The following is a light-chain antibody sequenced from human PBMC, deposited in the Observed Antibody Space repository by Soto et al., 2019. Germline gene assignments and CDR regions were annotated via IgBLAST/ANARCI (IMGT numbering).Light chain of an antibody. CDR1: QSVSSY. Sequence: EIVLTQSPATLSLSPGERATLSCRASQSVSSYLAWYQQKPGQAPRLLIYDASNRATGIPARFSGGGSGTDFTLTISSLEPEDFAVYYCQQRSNSMSTFGQGTKLEIK. V-gene: IGKV3-11*01. CDR2: DAS. J-gene: IGKJ2*01. CDR3: QQRSNSMST.